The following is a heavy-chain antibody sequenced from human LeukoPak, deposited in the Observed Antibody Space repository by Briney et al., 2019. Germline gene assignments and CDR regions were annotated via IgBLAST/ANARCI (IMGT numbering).Heavy chain of an antibody. D-gene: IGHD1-1*01. Sequence: ASVTLACKSSVYTFTSYYMHWVRQAPGQGLDRIEINITSGGCRSYAQKFQGRVTMTRDTSTSTVYMELSSLRSEDTDVHYCARVSMWNALKGMDVWGQGTTVTVS. J-gene: IGHJ6*02. CDR2: NITSGGCR. CDR1: VYTFTSYY. V-gene: IGHV1-46*01. CDR3: ARVSMWNALKGMDV.